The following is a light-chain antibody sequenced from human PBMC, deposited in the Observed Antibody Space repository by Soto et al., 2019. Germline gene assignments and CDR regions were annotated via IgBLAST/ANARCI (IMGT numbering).Light chain of an antibody. J-gene: IGLJ1*01. Sequence: QSALTQPASVSGSPGQSITISCTGTSSDVGGYNYVSWYQQHPGNAPRLMIYEVNNRPSGVPNRFSGSKSGNTASLTISGLQAEDEADYYCSSDAGNYNYVFGTGTKVTVL. CDR2: EVN. CDR3: SSDAGNYNYV. CDR1: SSDVGGYNY. V-gene: IGLV2-14*01.